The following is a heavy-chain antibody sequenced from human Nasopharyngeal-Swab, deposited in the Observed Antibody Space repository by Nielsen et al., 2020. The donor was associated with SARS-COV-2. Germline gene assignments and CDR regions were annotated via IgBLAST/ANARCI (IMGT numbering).Heavy chain of an antibody. V-gene: IGHV3-11*04. CDR2: ISRTGSFT. J-gene: IGHJ6*02. D-gene: IGHD7-27*01. CDR3: ARDPHNWGDYYYTMDV. CDR1: AFTFSDYY. Sequence: GESLKISCAASAFTFSDYYMSWLRQVPGKGLECISYISRTGSFTYYADSLKGRFTISRDNAMNSLFLQMNSLRAEDTAVYYCARDPHNWGDYYYTMDVWGQGTTVIVSS.